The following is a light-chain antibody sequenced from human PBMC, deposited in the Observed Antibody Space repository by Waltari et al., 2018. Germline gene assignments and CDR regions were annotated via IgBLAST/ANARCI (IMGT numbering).Light chain of an antibody. J-gene: IGLJ2*01. CDR1: SSDVGGYNY. CDR3: TSFTSSSTIV. CDR2: DVN. V-gene: IGLV2-14*03. Sequence: QSALTQPAPVSGSPGQSITISCTASSSDVGGYNYVSWYQQHPGKAPKLMISDVNKRPSGVSNRFSGSKSDNTASLTISGLQAEDEAHYYCTSFTSSSTIVFGGGTKLTVL.